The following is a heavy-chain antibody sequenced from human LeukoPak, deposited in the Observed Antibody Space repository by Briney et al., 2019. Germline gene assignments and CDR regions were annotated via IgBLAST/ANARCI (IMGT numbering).Heavy chain of an antibody. J-gene: IGHJ6*02. Sequence: SETLSLTCTVSGGSISSGGYYWSWIRQHPGKGLEWIGEINHSGSTNYNPSLKSRVTISVDTSKNQFSLKLSSVTAADTAVYYCARGRYSSSWTHYYYYGMDVWGQGTTVTVSS. CDR3: ARGRYSSSWTHYYYYGMDV. D-gene: IGHD6-13*01. CDR2: INHSGST. CDR1: GGSISSGGYY. V-gene: IGHV4-39*07.